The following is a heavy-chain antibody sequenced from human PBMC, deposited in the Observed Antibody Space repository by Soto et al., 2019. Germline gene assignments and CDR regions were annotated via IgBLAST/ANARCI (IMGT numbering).Heavy chain of an antibody. Sequence: SETLSLTCTVSGGSISSYYWSWIRQPPGKGLEWIGYIYYSGSTNYNPSLKSRVTISVDTSKNQLSLKLSSVTAADAAVDYCARDATMVRGVIHEVNWFDPWGQGTLVTVSS. D-gene: IGHD3-10*01. J-gene: IGHJ5*02. CDR2: IYYSGST. CDR1: GGSISSYY. CDR3: ARDATMVRGVIHEVNWFDP. V-gene: IGHV4-59*01.